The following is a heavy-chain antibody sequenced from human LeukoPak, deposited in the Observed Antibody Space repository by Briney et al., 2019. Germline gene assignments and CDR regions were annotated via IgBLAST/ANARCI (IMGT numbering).Heavy chain of an antibody. Sequence: GESLKISFKGSGYRFTSYWIGWVRPMPGKGLEWMGIIYPGDSDNRYSPSFQGQVTISADKSISTAYLQWSSLKASDTAMYYCVRSPWYSSSYYYFDYWGQGTLVTVSS. J-gene: IGHJ4*02. V-gene: IGHV5-51*01. D-gene: IGHD6-13*01. CDR1: GYRFTSYW. CDR3: VRSPWYSSSYYYFDY. CDR2: IYPGDSDN.